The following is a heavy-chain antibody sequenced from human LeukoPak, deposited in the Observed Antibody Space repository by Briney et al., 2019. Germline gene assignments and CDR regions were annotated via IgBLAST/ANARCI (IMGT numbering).Heavy chain of an antibody. CDR1: GFTFSNYW. CDR3: ASTQTFDY. J-gene: IGHJ4*02. CDR2: IKQDGSEK. V-gene: IGHV3-7*01. Sequence: GGSLRLSCAATGFTFSNYWMSSVRQAPGKGLEWVANIKQDGSEKYYVDSVKGRFTISRDNAENSLYLQMNSLSNEDTAVYFCASTQTFDYWGQGTLVTVSS.